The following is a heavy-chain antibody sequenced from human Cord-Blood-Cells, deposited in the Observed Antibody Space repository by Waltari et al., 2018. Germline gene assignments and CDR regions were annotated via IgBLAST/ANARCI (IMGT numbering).Heavy chain of an antibody. D-gene: IGHD3-10*01. CDR3: VRVVRVPYYYYGMDV. CDR1: GYTFTGYY. CDR2: INPNSGGT. J-gene: IGHJ6*02. Sequence: QVQLVQSGAEVKKPGASVKVSCKASGYTFTGYYMHWVRQAPGQGLEWMGWINPNSGGTNYAQKFQGRVTMTRDTSISTAYMELSRLRSDDTAVYYCVRVVRVPYYYYGMDVWGQGTTVTVSS. V-gene: IGHV1-2*02.